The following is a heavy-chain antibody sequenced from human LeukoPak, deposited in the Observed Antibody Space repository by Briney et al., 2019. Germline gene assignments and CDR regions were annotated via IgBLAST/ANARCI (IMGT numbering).Heavy chain of an antibody. Sequence: SVKVSCKASGGTFSSYAISWVRQAPGQGLEWMGGIIPNFGTANYAQKFQGRVTITADESTSTAYMELSSLRSEDTAVYYCAREQTITIFGVVKRSSWFDPWGQGTLVTVSS. CDR2: IIPNFGTA. CDR1: GGTFSSYA. D-gene: IGHD3-3*01. V-gene: IGHV1-69*13. CDR3: AREQTITIFGVVKRSSWFDP. J-gene: IGHJ5*02.